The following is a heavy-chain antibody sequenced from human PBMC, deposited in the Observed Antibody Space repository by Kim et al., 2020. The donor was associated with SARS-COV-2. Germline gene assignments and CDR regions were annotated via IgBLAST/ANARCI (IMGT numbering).Heavy chain of an antibody. D-gene: IGHD2-2*01. J-gene: IGHJ4*02. V-gene: IGHV3-48*03. Sequence: GKGRFTTARDNAKNSLYRQMNGLRAEDTAVYYCARGCKRGTSCPFNFDYWGQGTLVTVSS. CDR3: ARGCKRGTSCPFNFDY.